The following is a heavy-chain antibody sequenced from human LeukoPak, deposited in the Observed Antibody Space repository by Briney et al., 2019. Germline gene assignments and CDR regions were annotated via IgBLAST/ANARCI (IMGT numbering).Heavy chain of an antibody. V-gene: IGHV1-2*02. CDR2: INPNSDGT. J-gene: IGHJ3*02. D-gene: IGHD3-22*01. CDR1: GYTFIRYY. CDR3: ASAPYYDSSGYYVMGAFDI. Sequence: ASVKVSCKSSGYTFIRYYMHWLRQAAGRGLAWVGWINPNSDGTNYAQKFQGRATMTRDTSISTAYMELSRLRSDDTAVYYCASAPYYDSSGYYVMGAFDIWGQGTMVTVSS.